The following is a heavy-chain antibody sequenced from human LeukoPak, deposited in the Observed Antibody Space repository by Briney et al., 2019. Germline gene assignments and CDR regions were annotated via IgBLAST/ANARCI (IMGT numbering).Heavy chain of an antibody. Sequence: GGSLRLSCAASGFRFDDYGMSQVRHVPGKGLEWVSGTNWDGASTGYADSVKGRFTISRDNVKNFLYLQMSSLRAEDTAVYYCARVAQGASTENYYYYYMDVWGKGTTVTVSS. D-gene: IGHD1-1*01. CDR2: TNWDGAST. CDR1: GFRFDDYG. J-gene: IGHJ6*03. CDR3: ARVAQGASTENYYYYYMDV. V-gene: IGHV3-20*04.